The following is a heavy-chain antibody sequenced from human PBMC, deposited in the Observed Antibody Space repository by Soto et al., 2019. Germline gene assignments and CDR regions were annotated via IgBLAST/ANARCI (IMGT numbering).Heavy chain of an antibody. CDR1: GFTFSSYA. J-gene: IGHJ4*02. CDR3: AKENGYSSSWFEFDY. Sequence: EVQLLESGGGLVQPGGSLRLSCAASGFTFSSYAMSWVRQAPGKGLEWVSAISGSGGSTYYADSVKGRFTFSRDNSKTTLYLQMHSLRAEDTAVYYCAKENGYSSSWFEFDYWGQGTLVTVSS. V-gene: IGHV3-23*01. CDR2: ISGSGGST. D-gene: IGHD6-13*01.